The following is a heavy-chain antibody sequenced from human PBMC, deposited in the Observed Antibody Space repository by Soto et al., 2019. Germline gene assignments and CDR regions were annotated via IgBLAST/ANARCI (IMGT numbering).Heavy chain of an antibody. J-gene: IGHJ4*02. D-gene: IGHD6-19*01. Sequence: GGSLRLSCAASGFPFSSYSMSWVRQAPGKGLELVSSISTGSSYIYYADSVKGRFTISRDNAKNSLYLQMNSLRAEDTAVYYCARDIYTSGWYYFDYWGQGTLVTVSS. CDR2: ISTGSSYI. CDR3: ARDIYTSGWYYFDY. V-gene: IGHV3-21*01. CDR1: GFPFSSYS.